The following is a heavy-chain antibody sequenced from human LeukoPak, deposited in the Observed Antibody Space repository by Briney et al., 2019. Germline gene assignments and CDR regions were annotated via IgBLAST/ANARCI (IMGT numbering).Heavy chain of an antibody. CDR3: ARGYYYDSSGYYPTSDY. CDR1: GYTFTSYG. Sequence: GASVKVSCKASGYTFTSYGISWVRQAPGQGLEWMGWISAYNGNTNYAQKLQGRVTMTTDTSTTTAYMELRSLRSDDTGVYYCARGYYYDSSGYYPTSDYWGQGTLVTVSS. J-gene: IGHJ4*02. D-gene: IGHD3-22*01. V-gene: IGHV1-18*01. CDR2: ISAYNGNT.